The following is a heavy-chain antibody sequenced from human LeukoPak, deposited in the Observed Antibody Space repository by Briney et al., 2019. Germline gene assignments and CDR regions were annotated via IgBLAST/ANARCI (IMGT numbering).Heavy chain of an antibody. CDR2: IYPGDSDT. J-gene: IGHJ6*02. CDR1: GYSFTSYW. D-gene: IGHD3-3*01. Sequence: GESLKISCKGSGYSFTSYWIGWVRQMPGKGLEGMGIIYPGDSDTRYSPSFQGQVTISADKSISTAYLQWSSLKASDTAMYYCARHPILEWLQNRSPVLMDVWGQGTTVTVSS. CDR3: ARHPILEWLQNRSPVLMDV. V-gene: IGHV5-51*01.